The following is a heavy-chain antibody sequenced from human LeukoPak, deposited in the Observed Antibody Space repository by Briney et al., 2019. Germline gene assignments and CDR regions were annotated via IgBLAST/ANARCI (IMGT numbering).Heavy chain of an antibody. CDR2: IWYDGSNK. V-gene: IGHV3-33*08. CDR3: ARGLGDGAAGPHYFDY. Sequence: GGSLRLSCAASGFTFSFYGIHWVRQAPGKGLEWVAVIWYDGSNKYYADSVKGRFTISRDNSKNTLYLQMNSLRAEDTAVYYCARGLGDGAAGPHYFDYWGQGTLVTVSS. CDR1: GFTFSFYG. D-gene: IGHD6-13*01. J-gene: IGHJ4*02.